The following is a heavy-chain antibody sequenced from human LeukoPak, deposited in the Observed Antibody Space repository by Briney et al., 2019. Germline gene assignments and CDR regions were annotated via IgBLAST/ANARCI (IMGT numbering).Heavy chain of an antibody. CDR2: IYYSGST. CDR1: GGSISSGGYS. CDR3: ARASIGYSYGPGF. Sequence: NPSETLSLTCAVSGGSISSGGYSWSWIRQPPGKGLEWIGYIYYSGSTYYNPSLKSRVTISVDTSKNQFSLKLSSVTAADTAVYYCARASIGYSYGPGFWGQGTLVTVSS. D-gene: IGHD5-18*01. V-gene: IGHV4-30-4*07. J-gene: IGHJ4*02.